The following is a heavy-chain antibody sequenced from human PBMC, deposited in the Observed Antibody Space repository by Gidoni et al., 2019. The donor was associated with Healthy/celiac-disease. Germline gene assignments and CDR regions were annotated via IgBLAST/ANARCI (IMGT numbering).Heavy chain of an antibody. J-gene: IGHJ3*02. V-gene: IGHV3-11*01. CDR3: ARDNPDGATAFDI. CDR1: GFTFSDYY. D-gene: IGHD4-17*01. Sequence: QVQLVESGGGLVKPGGSLRLCCAASGFTFSDYYMSWIRQAPGKGLEWVSFILSSGSPIYYADSVQGRFTISRANAKNSLYLQMNSLRAEDTAVYYCARDNPDGATAFDICGHGTMVTVSS. CDR2: ILSSGSPI.